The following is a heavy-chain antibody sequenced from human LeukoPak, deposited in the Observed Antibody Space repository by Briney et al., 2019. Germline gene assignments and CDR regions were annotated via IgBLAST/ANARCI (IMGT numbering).Heavy chain of an antibody. J-gene: IGHJ5*02. CDR2: IYHSGST. V-gene: IGHV4-38-2*02. D-gene: IGHD3-22*01. Sequence: SETLSLTCTVSTYSISSGYYWGWIRQPPGQGLEWIGSIYHSGSTYYNPSLKSRVTISVDTSRNQFSLKLTSVTAADTAVYYCARAVSYYYDSSGYYYDNWFDPWGQGTLVTVSS. CDR1: TYSISSGYY. CDR3: ARAVSYYYDSSGYYYDNWFDP.